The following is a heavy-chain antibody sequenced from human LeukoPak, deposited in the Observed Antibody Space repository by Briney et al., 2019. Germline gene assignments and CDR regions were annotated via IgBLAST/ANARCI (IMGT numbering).Heavy chain of an antibody. V-gene: IGHV1-69*05. D-gene: IGHD6-19*01. J-gene: IGHJ5*02. CDR1: GYTFTSYG. CDR2: IIPIFGTA. Sequence: SVKVSCKASGYTFTSYGISWVRQAPGQGLEWMGRIIPIFGTANYAQKFQGRVTITTDESTSTAYMELSSLRSEDTAVYYCVRDPSRIAVAAHPNTAWGQGTLVTVSS. CDR3: VRDPSRIAVAAHPNTA.